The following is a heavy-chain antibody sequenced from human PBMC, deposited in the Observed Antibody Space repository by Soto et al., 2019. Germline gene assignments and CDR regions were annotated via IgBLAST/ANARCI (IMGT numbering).Heavy chain of an antibody. CDR3: ARHSGYDSAVPDY. CDR1: GGSFSGYY. D-gene: IGHD5-12*01. Sequence: QVQLQQWGAGLLKPSETLSLTCAVYGGSFSGYYWSWIRQPPGKGLEWIGEINHSGSTNYNPSLKSRVXXSXDXYKNQFSLKLSSVTAADTAVYYCARHSGYDSAVPDYWGQGTLVTVSS. J-gene: IGHJ4*02. CDR2: INHSGST. V-gene: IGHV4-34*01.